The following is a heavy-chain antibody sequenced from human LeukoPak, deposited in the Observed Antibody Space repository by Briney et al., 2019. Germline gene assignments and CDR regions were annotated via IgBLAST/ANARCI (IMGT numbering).Heavy chain of an antibody. CDR1: GYTLTELS. J-gene: IGHJ4*02. D-gene: IGHD2-15*01. Sequence: GASVTVSCTVSGYTLTELSMHWVRQAPGKGLEGMGGFDPEDGETIYAQKFQGRVTMTEDTSTDTAYMELSSLRSEDTAVYYCATDLYCSGGSCIDYWGQGTLVTVSS. CDR3: ATDLYCSGGSCIDY. V-gene: IGHV1-24*01. CDR2: FDPEDGET.